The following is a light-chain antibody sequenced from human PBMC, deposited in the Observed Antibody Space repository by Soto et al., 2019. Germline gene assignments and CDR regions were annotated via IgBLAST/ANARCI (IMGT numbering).Light chain of an antibody. Sequence: DIQMTQSPSTLSASVGDRVTITCRASQSISVYLAWYQQRPREAPKLLIYGGSSLESGVPSRFSGSGSGTEFPLTLSSLQPTDFATYYCHQYDTSSPTFGQGTKLEI. J-gene: IGKJ2*01. CDR3: HQYDTSSPT. CDR2: GGS. CDR1: QSISVY. V-gene: IGKV1-5*01.